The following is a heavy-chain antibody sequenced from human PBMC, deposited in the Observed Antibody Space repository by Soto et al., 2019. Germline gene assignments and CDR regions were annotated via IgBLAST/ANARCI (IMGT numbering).Heavy chain of an antibody. Sequence: EVQVVESGGGLVKPGGSLRLSCAASGFTFSNNAMNWVRQAPGKGLEWVSSISSSSKYIYYADSVKGRFTISRDNAKNTLYLQMNRLRAEDTAVYYCARVVGHCSGGTCSGYWGQGTLVIVSS. J-gene: IGHJ4*02. CDR1: GFTFSNNA. CDR3: ARVVGHCSGGTCSGY. V-gene: IGHV3-21*01. D-gene: IGHD2-15*01. CDR2: ISSSSKYI.